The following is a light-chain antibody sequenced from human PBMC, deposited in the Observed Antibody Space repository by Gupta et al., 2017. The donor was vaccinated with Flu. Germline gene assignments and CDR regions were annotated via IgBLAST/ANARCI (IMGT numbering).Light chain of an antibody. Sequence: GKTARMTSSGDSWAKKYAWWEQQRAGQAPVLVIYEDTKRTTVVPERFSASTTGTTTTLTITGAQVDEEADYYCYSTDSSGNGVFGGGTRLTVL. V-gene: IGLV3-10*01. J-gene: IGLJ2*01. CDR1: SWAKKY. CDR2: EDT. CDR3: YSTDSSGNGV.